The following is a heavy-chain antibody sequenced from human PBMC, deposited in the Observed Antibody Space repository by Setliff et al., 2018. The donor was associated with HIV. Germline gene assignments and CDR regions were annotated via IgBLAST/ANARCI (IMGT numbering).Heavy chain of an antibody. J-gene: IGHJ1*01. CDR1: GYSFINYG. V-gene: IGHV1-18*01. D-gene: IGHD3-10*01. Sequence: GASVKVSCKASGYSFINYGISWVRQAPGQGLEWMGWISAYNGNTDYAPRLLGRVTMTTDTSTSTAYMELSSLTSEDTAIYYCARGPYYASLHSPAEYFQHWGQGTLVTVSS. CDR2: ISAYNGNT. CDR3: ARGPYYASLHSPAEYFQH.